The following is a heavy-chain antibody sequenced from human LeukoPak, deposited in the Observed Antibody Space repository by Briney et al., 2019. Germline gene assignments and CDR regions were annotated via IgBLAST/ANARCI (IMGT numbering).Heavy chain of an antibody. CDR1: GVTFSSYG. D-gene: IGHD6-6*01. CDR3: ARSAGTLGSIAANY. CDR2: IRYDGSNK. V-gene: IGHV3-30*02. J-gene: IGHJ4*02. Sequence: GGSLRLCCAASGVTFSSYGMHWVRQAPGKGLEWVAFIRYDGSNKYYADSVKGRFTISRDNSKNTLYLQMNSLRAEDTAVYYCARSAGTLGSIAANYWGQGTLVTVSS.